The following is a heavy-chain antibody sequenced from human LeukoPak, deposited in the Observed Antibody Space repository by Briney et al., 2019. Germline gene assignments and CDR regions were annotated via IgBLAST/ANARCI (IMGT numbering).Heavy chain of an antibody. CDR1: GGSISSSSYY. Sequence: SETLSLTCTVSGGSISSSSYYWGWIRQPPGKGLEWIGSIYYSGSTYYNPSLKSRVTISVDTSKNQFSLKLSSVTAADTAVYYCARHADEPGVEDDAFDIWGQGTMVTVSS. CDR2: IYYSGST. J-gene: IGHJ3*02. V-gene: IGHV4-39*01. D-gene: IGHD1-14*01. CDR3: ARHADEPGVEDDAFDI.